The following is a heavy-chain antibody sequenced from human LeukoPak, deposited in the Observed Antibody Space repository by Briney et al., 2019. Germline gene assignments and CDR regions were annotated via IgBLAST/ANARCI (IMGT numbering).Heavy chain of an antibody. D-gene: IGHD2-21*02. CDR2: ISSSSSYI. J-gene: IGHJ4*02. V-gene: IGHV3-21*01. Sequence: GGSLRLSCAASGFTFSSYSMNWVRQAPGKGLEWVSSISSSSSYIYYADSVKGRFTISRDNAKNSLYLQMNSLRAEDTAVYYCARDRAYCGGDCYSRWGQGTLVTVSS. CDR1: GFTFSSYS. CDR3: ARDRAYCGGDCYSR.